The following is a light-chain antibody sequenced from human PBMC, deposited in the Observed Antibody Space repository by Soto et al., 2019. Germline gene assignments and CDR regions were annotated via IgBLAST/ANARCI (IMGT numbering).Light chain of an antibody. Sequence: QTVVTQEPSLTVSPGGTVTLTCASSTGAVTSGHSPSWFQQKPGQAPRTLIFRTSNKHSWTPARFSVSLLGGKAALTLSGVQPEDEAEYYCLLYDGGAFIFGTGTKVTVL. V-gene: IGLV7-43*01. CDR1: TGAVTSGHS. CDR3: LLYDGGAFI. J-gene: IGLJ1*01. CDR2: RTS.